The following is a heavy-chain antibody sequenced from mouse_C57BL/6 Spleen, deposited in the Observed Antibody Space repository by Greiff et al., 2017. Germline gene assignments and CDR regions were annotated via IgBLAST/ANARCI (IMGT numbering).Heavy chain of an antibody. D-gene: IGHD1-1*01. J-gene: IGHJ2*01. Sequence: EVKLVESGGGLVQPGGSLKLSCAASGFTFSDYYMYWVRQTPEKRLEWVAYISNGGGSTYYPDTVKGRFTISRDNAKNTLYLQMSRLKSEATAMYYCARHEDYYGFDYWGQGTTLTVSS. CDR3: ARHEDYYGFDY. CDR2: ISNGGGST. V-gene: IGHV5-12*01. CDR1: GFTFSDYY.